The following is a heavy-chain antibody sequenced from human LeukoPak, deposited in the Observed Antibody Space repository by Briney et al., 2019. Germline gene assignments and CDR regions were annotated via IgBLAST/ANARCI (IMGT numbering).Heavy chain of an antibody. V-gene: IGHV3-33*01. CDR3: AREQTLGARGFDY. CDR1: GFTFSSYG. CDR2: IWYDGSNK. D-gene: IGHD1-26*01. Sequence: PGGSLRLSCAASGFTFSSYGMHWVRQAPGKGLEWVAVIWYDGSNKYYADSVKGRFAISRDNSKNTLYLQMNSLRAEDTAVYYCAREQTLGARGFDYWGQGTLVTVSS. J-gene: IGHJ4*02.